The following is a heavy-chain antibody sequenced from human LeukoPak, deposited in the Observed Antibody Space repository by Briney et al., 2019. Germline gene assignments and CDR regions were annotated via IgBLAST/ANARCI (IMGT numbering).Heavy chain of an antibody. J-gene: IGHJ4*02. CDR3: EASTKHTAMVDY. CDR1: GFTFSSYS. CDR2: IGSSSSYI. V-gene: IGHV3-21*01. Sequence: GGSLRLSCAASGFTFSSYSMNWVRQAPGKGLEWVSSIGSSSSYIYYADSVKGRFTISRDNAKNSLHLQMNSLRAEDTAVYYCEASTKHTAMVDYWGQGTLVTVSS. D-gene: IGHD5-18*01.